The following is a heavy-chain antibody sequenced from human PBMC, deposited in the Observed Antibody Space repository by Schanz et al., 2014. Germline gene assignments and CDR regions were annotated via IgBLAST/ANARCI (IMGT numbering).Heavy chain of an antibody. J-gene: IGHJ6*02. Sequence: VHLLESGGGLVQPGGSLRLSCAASGFTFSSYSMNWVRQAPGKGLEWIGGINHSGNNYYNPSLKSRVTRAVDTSKNQFSLKRTSVNAADTAVYYCARVAVAGVEGNRGHYYGLDVWGQGTTVTVSS. CDR1: GFTFSSYS. V-gene: IGHV4-34*01. CDR3: ARVAVAGVEGNRGHYYGLDV. D-gene: IGHD6-19*01. CDR2: INHSGNN.